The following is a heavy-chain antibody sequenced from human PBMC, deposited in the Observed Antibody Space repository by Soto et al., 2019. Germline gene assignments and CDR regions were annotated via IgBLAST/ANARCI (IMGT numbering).Heavy chain of an antibody. D-gene: IGHD3-10*01. V-gene: IGHV4-61*01. Sequence: SETLSLTSTVSGVNVISGSYYWSWIRQPPGKGLEWIGDSNHSGSTNYNPSLKSRVTISVDTSKNQFSLKLSSVTAADTTVYYCARGPDGSPYYYMDVWGKGTTVTVSS. CDR1: GVNVISGSYY. J-gene: IGHJ6*03. CDR3: ARGPDGSPYYYMDV. CDR2: SNHSGST.